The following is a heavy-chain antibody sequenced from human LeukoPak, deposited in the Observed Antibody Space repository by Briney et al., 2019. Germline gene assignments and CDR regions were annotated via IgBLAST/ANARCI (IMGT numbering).Heavy chain of an antibody. CDR1: GFTVSSNY. CDR2: IYSGGST. CDR3: ARVWGELLDY. J-gene: IGHJ4*02. V-gene: IGHV3-53*01. D-gene: IGHD1-26*01. Sequence: GESLRLSCAASGFTVSSNYMSWVRQAPGKGLEWVSVIYSGGSTYCADSVKGRFTISRDNSKNTLYLQMNSLRAEDTAAYYCARVWGELLDYWGQGTLVTVSS.